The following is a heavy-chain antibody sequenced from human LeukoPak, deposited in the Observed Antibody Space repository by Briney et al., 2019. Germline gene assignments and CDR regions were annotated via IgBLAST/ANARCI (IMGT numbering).Heavy chain of an antibody. CDR1: VFSVSDHW. J-gene: IGHJ5*02. D-gene: IGHD3-16*01. CDR3: VRDGGTDWYDP. V-gene: IGHV3-7*01. Sequence: GGSLRLSCAASVFSVSDHWMTWAPQAPGKGLEWVANIKQDGSEKTYVDSVKGRFTISRDNAKNSLYLQMNSLRVEDTAMYYCVRDGGTDWYDPWGQGTLVTVFS. CDR2: IKQDGSEK.